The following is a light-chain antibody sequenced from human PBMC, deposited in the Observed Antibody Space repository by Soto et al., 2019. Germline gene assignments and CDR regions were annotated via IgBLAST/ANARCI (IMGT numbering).Light chain of an antibody. J-gene: IGKJ1*01. Sequence: DIQMTQSPSALSASVGDRVTITCRASQSISSYLNGYQQKPGKAPKLLIYAASSLQSGVPSRFSGSGSGTEYTLIISSLQPEDFATYYCQQSYSNLRTFGQGTKVEIK. CDR2: AAS. V-gene: IGKV1-39*01. CDR3: QQSYSNLRT. CDR1: QSISSY.